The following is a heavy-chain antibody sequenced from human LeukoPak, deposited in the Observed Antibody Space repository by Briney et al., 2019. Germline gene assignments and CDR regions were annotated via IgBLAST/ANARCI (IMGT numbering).Heavy chain of an antibody. CDR1: GFTFSNYD. Sequence: PGGSLRLSCAASGFTFSNYDMHWVRQITGKGLEWVSAIGTAGATYYPGSVKGRFTVSRENAENSLYLQMNSLGVGDTAVYYCARELKFNDGFDALDIWGQGTMVTDSS. CDR3: ARELKFNDGFDALDI. V-gene: IGHV3-13*04. J-gene: IGHJ3*02. D-gene: IGHD1-1*01. CDR2: IGTAGAT.